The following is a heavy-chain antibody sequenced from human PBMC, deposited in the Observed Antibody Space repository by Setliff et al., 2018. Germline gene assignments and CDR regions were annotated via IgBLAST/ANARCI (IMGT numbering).Heavy chain of an antibody. CDR3: AREGVDTRSSTDYRYYMDV. J-gene: IGHJ6*03. CDR2: TIPNSGTT. V-gene: IGHV1-69*05. D-gene: IGHD5-18*01. CDR1: GGTFSSYG. Sequence: SVKVSCKASGGTFSSYGISWVRQAPGQGLEWLGGTIPNSGTTNYAQEFQGRVXXITDESTSTAYMELSSLRFEDTAVYYCAREGVDTRSSTDYRYYMDVWGKGTTVTVSS.